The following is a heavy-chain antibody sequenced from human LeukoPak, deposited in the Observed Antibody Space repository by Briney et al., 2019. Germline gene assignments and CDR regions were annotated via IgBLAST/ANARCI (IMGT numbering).Heavy chain of an antibody. Sequence: SESLSLTCAVYGGSFSGYYWSWIRQPPGKGLEWIGEINHSGSTNYSPSLKSRVTISVDTSKNQFSLKLSSVTAADTAVYYCARGGFSGSSPRNNYYFDYWGQGTLVTVSS. V-gene: IGHV4-34*01. CDR1: GGSFSGYY. J-gene: IGHJ4*02. CDR2: INHSGST. CDR3: ARGGFSGSSPRNNYYFDY. D-gene: IGHD1-26*01.